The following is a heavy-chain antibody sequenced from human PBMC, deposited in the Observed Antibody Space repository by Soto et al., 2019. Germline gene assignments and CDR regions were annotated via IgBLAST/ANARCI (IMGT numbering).Heavy chain of an antibody. J-gene: IGHJ6*02. CDR2: INGYNGNT. Sequence: QVQLVQSGAEVKKPGASVKVSCKASGYTFTSYGISWVRQAPGQGLEWMGWINGYNGNTNYAQKLQGRVTLSTDTSTSRAYMEPRSLRSDDSAVYYCARMGDVPYYYYGMDVWGQGTTVTVSS. V-gene: IGHV1-18*01. CDR3: ARMGDVPYYYYGMDV. D-gene: IGHD3-16*01. CDR1: GYTFTSYG.